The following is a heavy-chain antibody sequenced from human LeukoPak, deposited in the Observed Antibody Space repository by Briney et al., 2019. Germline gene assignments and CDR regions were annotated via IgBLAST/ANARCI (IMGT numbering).Heavy chain of an antibody. D-gene: IGHD3-22*01. Sequence: ASVKVSCKASGYTFTSYDINWVRQATGQGLEWMGWMNPNSGNTGYAQKFQGRVTITRDTSISTAYMELSRLRSDDTAVYYCARGGYDSSGYYPHYYYYYMDVWGKGTTVTISS. CDR1: GYTFTSYD. V-gene: IGHV1-8*03. CDR2: MNPNSGNT. J-gene: IGHJ6*03. CDR3: ARGGYDSSGYYPHYYYYYMDV.